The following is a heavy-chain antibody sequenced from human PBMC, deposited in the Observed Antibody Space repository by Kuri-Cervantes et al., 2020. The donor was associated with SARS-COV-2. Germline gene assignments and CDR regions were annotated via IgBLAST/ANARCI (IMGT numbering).Heavy chain of an antibody. CDR1: GYTFTSYY. V-gene: IGHV1-46*01. D-gene: IGHD3-22*01. CDR3: ARDVFPAYYYDSSGPTPGMW. J-gene: IGHJ4*02. CDR2: INPSGSST. Sequence: ASVKVSCKASGYTFTSYYMHWVRQAPGQGLEWMGIINPSGSSTSYAQKFQGRVTMTRDTSTSTVYMELSSLRSEDTAVYYCARDVFPAYYYDSSGPTPGMWWGQGTLVTVSS.